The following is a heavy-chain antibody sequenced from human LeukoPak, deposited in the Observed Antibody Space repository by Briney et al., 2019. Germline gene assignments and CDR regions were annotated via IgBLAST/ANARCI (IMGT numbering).Heavy chain of an antibody. V-gene: IGHV1-2*02. Sequence: ASVKVSCKASGYTFTGYYMHWVRQAPGQGLEWMGWINPNSGGTNYAQKFQGRVTMTRDTSISTAYMELSRLRSDDTAVYYCAREMHDYVWGSYTRWGQGTLVTVSS. CDR1: GYTFTGYY. CDR2: INPNSGGT. D-gene: IGHD3-16*01. J-gene: IGHJ4*02. CDR3: AREMHDYVWGSYTR.